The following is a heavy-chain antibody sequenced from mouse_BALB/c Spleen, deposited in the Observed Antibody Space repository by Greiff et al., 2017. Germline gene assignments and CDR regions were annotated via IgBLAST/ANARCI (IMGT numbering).Heavy chain of an antibody. CDR3: ARERTGTPYYYAMDY. CDR2: IYPGDGDT. V-gene: IGHV1-82*01. J-gene: IGHJ4*01. CDR1: GYAFSSSW. D-gene: IGHD4-1*01. Sequence: VQGVESGPELVKPGASVKISCKASGYAFSSSWMNWVKQRPGQGLEWIGRIYPGDGDTNYNGKFKGKATLTADKSSSTAYMQLSSLTSVDSAVYFCARERTGTPYYYAMDYWGQGTSVTVSS.